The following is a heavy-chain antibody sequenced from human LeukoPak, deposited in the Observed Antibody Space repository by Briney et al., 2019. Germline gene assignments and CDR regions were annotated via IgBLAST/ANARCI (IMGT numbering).Heavy chain of an antibody. J-gene: IGHJ6*03. CDR1: GGSNSSSSYY. D-gene: IGHD3-22*01. Sequence: SETLSLTCTVSGGSNSSSSYYWGWIRQPPGKGLEWIGSIYYSGSTYYNPSLKSRVTISVDTSKNQFSLKVRSVTAADTAVYYCARSRITMIVGRRGPTDYYYMDVWGKGTTVTISS. CDR3: ARSRITMIVGRRGPTDYYYMDV. CDR2: IYYSGST. V-gene: IGHV4-39*01.